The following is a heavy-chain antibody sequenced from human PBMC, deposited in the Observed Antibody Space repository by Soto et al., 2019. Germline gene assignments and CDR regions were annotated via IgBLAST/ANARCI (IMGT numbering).Heavy chain of an antibody. D-gene: IGHD6-19*01. CDR1: GFSLSTSGVG. CDR3: APLIRDPSGWYSFDP. CDR2: IYWDDDK. J-gene: IGHJ5*02. Sequence: QITLKESGPTLVKPTQTLTLTCTFSGFSLSTSGVGVGWIRQPPGKALEWLALIYWDDDKRYSPSLKSRLTITKDTSKNQVVLTMTNMDPVDTATYYCAPLIRDPSGWYSFDPWGQGTLVTVSS. V-gene: IGHV2-5*02.